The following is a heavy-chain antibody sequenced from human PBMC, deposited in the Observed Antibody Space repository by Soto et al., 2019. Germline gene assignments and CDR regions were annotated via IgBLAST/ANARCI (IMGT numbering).Heavy chain of an antibody. Sequence: QVQLVESGGGVVQPGRSLRLSCAASGFTFSSYGMHWVRQAPGKGLEWVAVIWYDGSNKYYADSVKGRFTISRDNSKNTLYLQMNSLRAEDTAVYHCASWGAVAARRYFDYWGQGTLVTVSS. D-gene: IGHD6-19*01. CDR3: ASWGAVAARRYFDY. J-gene: IGHJ4*02. CDR1: GFTFSSYG. CDR2: IWYDGSNK. V-gene: IGHV3-33*01.